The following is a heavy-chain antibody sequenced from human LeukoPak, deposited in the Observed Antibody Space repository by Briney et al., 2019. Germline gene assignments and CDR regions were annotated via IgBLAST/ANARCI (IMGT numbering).Heavy chain of an antibody. Sequence: GASVKVSCKASGYTFTSYYMHWVRQAPGQGLEWMGIINPSGGSTSYAQKFQGRVTMTRDTSTSTVYMELSSLRSEDTAAYYCARGYCGGDCYPRIYYYYGMDVWGQGTTVTVSS. CDR2: INPSGGST. V-gene: IGHV1-46*01. J-gene: IGHJ6*02. CDR1: GYTFTSYY. D-gene: IGHD2-21*02. CDR3: ARGYCGGDCYPRIYYYYGMDV.